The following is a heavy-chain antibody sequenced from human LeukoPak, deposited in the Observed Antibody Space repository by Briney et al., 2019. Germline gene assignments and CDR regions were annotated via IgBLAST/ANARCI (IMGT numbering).Heavy chain of an antibody. J-gene: IGHJ3*01. CDR2: INSDGSDV. CDR1: GFTFSGFW. D-gene: IGHD6-6*01. Sequence: GGSLRLSCAVSGFTFSGFWMSWSRQAPGEGLEWVASINSDGSDVYYADVVKGRFTISRDNAKNSLYLQINSLRAEDTAVYYCARSSYSSSSSVWGQGTMVTVSS. V-gene: IGHV3-7*03. CDR3: ARSSYSSSSSV.